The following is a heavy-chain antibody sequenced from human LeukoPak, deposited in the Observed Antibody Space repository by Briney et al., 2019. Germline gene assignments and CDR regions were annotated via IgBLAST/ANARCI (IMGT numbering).Heavy chain of an antibody. CDR2: IIPIFGTA. D-gene: IGHD1-26*01. CDR1: GGTFSSYA. J-gene: IGHJ4*02. Sequence: SVKVSCKASGGTFSSYAISWVRQAPGHGLEWMVGIIPIFGTANYAQKFQGRVTITTDESTSTAYMELSSLRSEDTAVYYCASRGSWGGNYFDYWGQGTLVTVSS. CDR3: ASRGSWGGNYFDY. V-gene: IGHV1-69*05.